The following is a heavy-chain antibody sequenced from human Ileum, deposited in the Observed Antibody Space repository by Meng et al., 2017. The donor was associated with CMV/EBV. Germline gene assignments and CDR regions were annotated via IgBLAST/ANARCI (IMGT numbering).Heavy chain of an antibody. D-gene: IGHD3-16*01. CDR3: AKVGGQ. CDR1: GFTFNNYA. Sequence: GESLKISCTASGFTFNNYAMSWVRQAPGKGLEWVSTISRSGDSTYYADSVKGRFTISRANSKNTMYLQMHSLRAEDTAVFYCAKVGGQWGQGTLVTVSS. CDR2: ISRSGDST. V-gene: IGHV3-23*01. J-gene: IGHJ4*02.